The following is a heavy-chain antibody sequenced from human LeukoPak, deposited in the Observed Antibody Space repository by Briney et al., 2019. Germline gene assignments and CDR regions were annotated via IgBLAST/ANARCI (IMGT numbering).Heavy chain of an antibody. V-gene: IGHV3-11*01. D-gene: IGHD3-10*01. CDR3: AKMGVWFGESTDY. CDR1: GFTFSDYY. CDR2: ISSSGSTI. J-gene: IGHJ4*02. Sequence: GGSLRLSCAASGFTFSDYYMSWIRQAPGKGLEWVSYISSSGSTIYYADSVKGRFTISRDNSKNTLYLQMNSLRAEDTAVYYCAKMGVWFGESTDYWGQGTLVTVSS.